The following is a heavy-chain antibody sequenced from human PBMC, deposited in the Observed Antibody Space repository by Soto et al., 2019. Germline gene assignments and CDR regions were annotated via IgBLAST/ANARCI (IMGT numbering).Heavy chain of an antibody. CDR2: ISSSGTFK. CDR3: ARDPPHGGTSSWDADS. D-gene: IGHD2-15*01. Sequence: PGGSLRLSCEASGFIFTTNSMNWVRQVPGKGLQWLSSISSSGTFKSYGDSVKGRFTISRDNAKNSLFLQMNNLSGEDTGLYYCARDPPHGGTSSWDADSWRPRTLVTVSS. J-gene: IGHJ4*02. V-gene: IGHV3-21*01. CDR1: GFIFTTNS.